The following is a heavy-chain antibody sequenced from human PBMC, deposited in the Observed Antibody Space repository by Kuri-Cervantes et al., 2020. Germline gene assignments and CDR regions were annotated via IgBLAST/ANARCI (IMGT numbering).Heavy chain of an antibody. D-gene: IGHD1-1*01. CDR2: ITPFNGNT. CDR3: ARCGSERCGYFQH. CDR1: GYTFTYRY. J-gene: IGHJ1*01. Sequence: SVKVSCKASGYTFTYRYLHWVRQAPGQALEWMGWITPFNGNTNYAQKFQDRVTITRDRSMSTAYMELNSLRAEDTAVYYCARCGSERCGYFQHWGQGTLVTVSS. V-gene: IGHV1-45*02.